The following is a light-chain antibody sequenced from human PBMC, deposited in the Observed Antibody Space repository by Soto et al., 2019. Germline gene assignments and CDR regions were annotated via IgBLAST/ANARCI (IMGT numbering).Light chain of an antibody. Sequence: EIVLTQSPGTLSLSPGERATLSCRASQSLSGGYLAWYQQRPGQTPRLLIYRTSIRATGIPDRFSGSGSGTDCTFTISRLEPADFAVYYCQQSENAPWAFGQGTKVVIK. CDR2: RTS. V-gene: IGKV3-20*01. CDR3: QQSENAPWA. J-gene: IGKJ1*01. CDR1: QSLSGGY.